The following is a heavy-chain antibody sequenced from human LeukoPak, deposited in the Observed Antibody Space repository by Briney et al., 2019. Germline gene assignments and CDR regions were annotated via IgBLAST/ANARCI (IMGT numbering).Heavy chain of an antibody. J-gene: IGHJ2*01. D-gene: IGHD6-19*01. CDR1: GGSISSSSYY. CDR3: ARKIGGAVAGNWYLDL. Sequence: PSETLSLTCTVSGGSISSSSYYWGWIRQPPGKGLEWIGSIYYSGNTYRNPSLKSRVTISVDTSRNQFSLKLSSVTAADTAVYYCARKIGGAVAGNWYLDLWGRGTLVIVSS. CDR2: IYYSGNT. V-gene: IGHV4-39*01.